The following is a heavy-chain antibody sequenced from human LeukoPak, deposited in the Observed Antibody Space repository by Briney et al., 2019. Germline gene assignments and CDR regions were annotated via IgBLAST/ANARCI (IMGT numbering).Heavy chain of an antibody. CDR1: GGSISSSSYY. Sequence: SETLSLTCTVSGGSISSSSYYWGWIRQPPGKGLEWIGTIYYSGTTYFNPSLKSQVTISIDTSKNQFSLRLSSVTAADTAVYYCARTRGAGYSYGFNYYYYMDVWGKGTTVTVSS. V-gene: IGHV4-39*07. D-gene: IGHD5-18*01. J-gene: IGHJ6*03. CDR2: IYYSGTT. CDR3: ARTRGAGYSYGFNYYYYMDV.